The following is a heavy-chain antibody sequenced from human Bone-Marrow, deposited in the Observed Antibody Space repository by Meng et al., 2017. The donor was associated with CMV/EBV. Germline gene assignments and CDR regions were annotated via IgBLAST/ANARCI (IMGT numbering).Heavy chain of an antibody. CDR1: RGTFSSYA. J-gene: IGHJ3*02. D-gene: IGHD2-15*01. CDR3: ASGPLQVVALFDI. V-gene: IGHV1-69*05. Sequence: SVKVSCKPSRGTFSSYAIIWVRQAPGQGLEWMGGIIPIFGTANYAQKFQGRVTITTDESTSTAYMELSSLRSEDTAVYYCASGPLQVVALFDIWGQGTMVTVSS. CDR2: IIPIFGTA.